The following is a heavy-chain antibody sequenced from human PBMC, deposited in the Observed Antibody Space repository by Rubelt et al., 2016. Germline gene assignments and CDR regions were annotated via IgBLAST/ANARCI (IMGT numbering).Heavy chain of an antibody. J-gene: IGHJ4*02. V-gene: IGHV3-49*05. Sequence: LQLQESGPGLVKPSETLSLTCTVSGASIRSSSYYWGWIRQPPGKGLEWVGFIRSKAYGGTTDYAASVKGRFTISRDDSKSIAYLQMNSLKTEDTAVYYCTRVRTRYDYGDYWGQGTLVTVSS. D-gene: IGHD1-14*01. CDR1: GASIRSSSYY. CDR2: IRSKAYGGTT. CDR3: TRVRTRYDYGDY.